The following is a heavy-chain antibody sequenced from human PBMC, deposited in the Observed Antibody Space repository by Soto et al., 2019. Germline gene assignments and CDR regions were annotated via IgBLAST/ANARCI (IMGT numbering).Heavy chain of an antibody. D-gene: IGHD6-6*01. CDR1: GFTFSSYG. V-gene: IGHV3-33*01. Sequence: PGGSLRLSCAASGFTFSSYGMHWVRQAPGKGLEWVAVIWYDGSNKYYADSVKGRFTISRDNSKNTLYLQMNSLRAEDTAVYYCARLARTYSSSSSPLGLFRQPDYGMDVWGKGTTVTSPQ. CDR3: ARLARTYSSSSSPLGLFRQPDYGMDV. CDR2: IWYDGSNK. J-gene: IGHJ6*04.